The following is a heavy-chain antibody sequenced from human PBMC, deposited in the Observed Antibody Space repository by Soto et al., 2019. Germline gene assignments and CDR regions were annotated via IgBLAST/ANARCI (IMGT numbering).Heavy chain of an antibody. CDR3: AKASLAVAGLIDY. V-gene: IGHV3-30*18. Sequence: LRLSCAASGFTFSSYGMHWVRQAPGKGLEWVAVISYDGSNKYYADSVKGRFTISRDNSKNTLYLQMNSLRAEDTAVYYCAKASLAVAGLIDYWGQGTLVTVSS. CDR1: GFTFSSYG. CDR2: ISYDGSNK. J-gene: IGHJ4*02. D-gene: IGHD6-19*01.